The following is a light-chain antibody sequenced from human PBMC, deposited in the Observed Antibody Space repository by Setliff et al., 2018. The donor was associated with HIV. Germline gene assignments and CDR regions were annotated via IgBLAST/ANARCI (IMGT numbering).Light chain of an antibody. CDR1: SSDVGSYNY. CDR2: DVS. CDR3: CSYAGSSALYV. J-gene: IGLJ1*01. V-gene: IGLV2-11*01. Sequence: QSALTQPRSVSGSPGQSVTISCTGTSSDVGSYNYVSWYQQHPGKAPKLMIYDVSKRPSGVSNRFSGSKSGNTASLTISGLQAEDEADYYCCSYAGSSALYVFGIGTKV.